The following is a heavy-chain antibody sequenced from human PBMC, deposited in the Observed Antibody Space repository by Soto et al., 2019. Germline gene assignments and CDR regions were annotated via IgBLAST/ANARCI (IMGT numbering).Heavy chain of an antibody. Sequence: QVQLVQSGAEVKKPGASMKVSCKASGYIFTGHFMHWVRLAPGQGLEWMGWINPKTGDTGYAQKFQGRVTLTRDTSINTAYMDLNILISDDTAVYYCVRGGSMTVAGTLKTPFDIWGQGTMVTVSS. CDR3: VRGGSMTVAGTLKTPFDI. CDR1: GYIFTGHF. J-gene: IGHJ3*02. D-gene: IGHD6-19*01. CDR2: INPKTGDT. V-gene: IGHV1-2*02.